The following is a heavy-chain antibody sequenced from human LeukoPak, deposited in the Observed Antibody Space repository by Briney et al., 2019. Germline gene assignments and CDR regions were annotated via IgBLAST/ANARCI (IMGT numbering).Heavy chain of an antibody. J-gene: IGHJ4*02. CDR2: IRRKGFGGTA. CDR3: TRVESKGEYRYGLGC. Sequence: PGGSLRLSCTASGFTFADYAMNWVRQAPGKGLEWVGFIRRKGFGGTAEYAASVKDRFSISRDDSKSLAYLQMNSLQTEDTAVYYCTRVESKGEYRYGLGCWGQGTLVTVSS. V-gene: IGHV3-49*04. CDR1: GFTFADYA. D-gene: IGHD5-18*01.